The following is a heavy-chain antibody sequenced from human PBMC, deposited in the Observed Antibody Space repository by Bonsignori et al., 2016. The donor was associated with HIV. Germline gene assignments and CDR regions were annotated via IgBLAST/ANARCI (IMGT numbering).Heavy chain of an antibody. CDR2: MNPNSGNT. CDR3: ARAKRGTGTTGLYYYYMDV. V-gene: IGHV1-8*01. J-gene: IGHJ6*03. Sequence: ASVKVSCKASGYTFTSYDINWVRQATGQGLEWMGWMNPNSGNTGYAQKFQGRVTMTRDTSISTAYMELSSLRSEDTAVYYCARAKRGTGTTGLYYYYMDVWGKGTTVTVSS. D-gene: IGHD1-1*01. CDR1: GYTFTSYD.